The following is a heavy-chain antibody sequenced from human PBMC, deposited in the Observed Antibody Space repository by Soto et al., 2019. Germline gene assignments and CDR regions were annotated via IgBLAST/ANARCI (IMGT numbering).Heavy chain of an antibody. CDR3: AKSQTEAYYDFWSGYYRDPYYYYYGMDV. V-gene: IGHV3-23*01. J-gene: IGHJ6*02. CDR1: GFTFSSYA. Sequence: GGSLRLSCAASGFTFSSYAMSWVRQAPGKGLEWVSAISGSGGSTYYADSVKGRFTISRDNSKNTLYLQMNSLRAEDTAVYYCAKSQTEAYYDFWSGYYRDPYYYYYGMDVWGQGTTVTVSS. CDR2: ISGSGGST. D-gene: IGHD3-3*01.